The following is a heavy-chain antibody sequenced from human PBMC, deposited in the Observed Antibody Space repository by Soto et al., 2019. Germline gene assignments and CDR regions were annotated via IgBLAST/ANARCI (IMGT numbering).Heavy chain of an antibody. CDR1: GFTFSSYD. V-gene: IGHV3-13*01. J-gene: IGHJ4*02. Sequence: GGSLRLSCAASGFTFSSYDMHWVRQATGKGLEWVSAIGTAGDTYYPGSVKGRFTISRENAKNSLYLQMNSLRAGDTAVYYCARGQIFRGLYYFDYWGQGTLVTVSS. CDR3: ARGQIFRGLYYFDY. D-gene: IGHD3-10*01. CDR2: IGTAGDT.